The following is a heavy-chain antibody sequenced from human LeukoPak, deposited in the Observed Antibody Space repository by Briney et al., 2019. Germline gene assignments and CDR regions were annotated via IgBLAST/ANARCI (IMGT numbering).Heavy chain of an antibody. CDR1: GFTAITND. J-gene: IGHJ4*02. D-gene: IGHD1-26*01. CDR3: ARDRPTGASRVFLVQ. Sequence: PGGSLRLSCAASGFTAITNDMTWVRQAPGKGLEWVSVLYSDGNTKYADSVQGRFTISRDNAKNSLYLLMNNLRAEDTAVYYCARDRPTGASRVFLVQWGQGTLVTVSS. V-gene: IGHV3-53*01. CDR2: LYSDGNT.